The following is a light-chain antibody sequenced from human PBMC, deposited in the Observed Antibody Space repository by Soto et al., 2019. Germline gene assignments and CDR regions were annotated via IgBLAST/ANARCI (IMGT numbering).Light chain of an antibody. CDR3: QQSHSHPFT. CDR2: GAS. Sequence: DIQMTQSPSSVSASVGDRITITCRASQRSNNWLVWYQQKPGKAPRLLIYGASTLFSGVPLRFSGSGSGTDFTLTITSLQPEDFATYYWQQSHSHPFTCGQGTRLEIK. CDR1: QRSNNW. J-gene: IGKJ5*01. V-gene: IGKV1D-12*01.